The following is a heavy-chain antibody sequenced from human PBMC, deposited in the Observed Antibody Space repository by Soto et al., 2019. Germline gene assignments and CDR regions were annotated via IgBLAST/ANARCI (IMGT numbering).Heavy chain of an antibody. V-gene: IGHV4-31*03. J-gene: IGHJ3*02. CDR3: ARNYYYDSSGYYGVAFDI. CDR1: GGSISSGGYY. D-gene: IGHD3-22*01. Sequence: SETLSLTCTVSGGSISSGGYYWSWIRQHPGKGLEWIGYIYYSGSTYYNPSLKSRVTISVDKSKNQFSLKLSSVTAADTAVYYCARNYYYDSSGYYGVAFDIWGQGTMVTVSS. CDR2: IYYSGST.